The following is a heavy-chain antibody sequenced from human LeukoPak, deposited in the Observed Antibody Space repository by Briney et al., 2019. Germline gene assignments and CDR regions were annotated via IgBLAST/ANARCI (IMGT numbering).Heavy chain of an antibody. J-gene: IGHJ6*02. CDR1: GITFGPYT. Sequence: GGSLRLSCTASGITFGPYTMTWVRQAPGRGLEWVSSISTSSSYLYYAKSVRGRFIISRDNAENTLYLQMNSLRAEDTAVYYCAKGSGDVYGMDVWGQGTTVTVSS. CDR2: ISTSSSYL. D-gene: IGHD2-21*02. V-gene: IGHV3-21*04. CDR3: AKGSGDVYGMDV.